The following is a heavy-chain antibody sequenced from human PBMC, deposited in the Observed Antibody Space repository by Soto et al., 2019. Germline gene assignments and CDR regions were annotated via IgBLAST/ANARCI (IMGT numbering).Heavy chain of an antibody. Sequence: GGALRLSCAASGFTFTGYTINWFRHAPGRGLQWVSTIMSSGSTRYAASVKGRFSISRDISKSTVDLQMDNLRVEDTAVYYCANGPYSDLINWFGPWGQGTLVTVSS. CDR3: ANGPYSDLINWFGP. D-gene: IGHD2-15*01. CDR2: IMSSGST. CDR1: GFTFTGYT. V-gene: IGHV3-23*01. J-gene: IGHJ5*02.